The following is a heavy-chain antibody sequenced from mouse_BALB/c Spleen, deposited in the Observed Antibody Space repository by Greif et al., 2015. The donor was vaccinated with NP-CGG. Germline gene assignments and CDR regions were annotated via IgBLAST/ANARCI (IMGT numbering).Heavy chain of an antibody. CDR1: GFNIKDTY. J-gene: IGHJ3*01. Sequence: EVKLMESGAELVKPGASVKLSCTASGFNIKDTYMHWVKQRPEQGLEWIGRIDPANGNTKYDPKFQGKATITADTSSNTAYLQLSSLTSEDTAVYYCASYYGYDVWFAYWGQGTLVTVSA. CDR2: IDPANGNT. D-gene: IGHD2-2*01. CDR3: ASYYGYDVWFAY. V-gene: IGHV14-3*02.